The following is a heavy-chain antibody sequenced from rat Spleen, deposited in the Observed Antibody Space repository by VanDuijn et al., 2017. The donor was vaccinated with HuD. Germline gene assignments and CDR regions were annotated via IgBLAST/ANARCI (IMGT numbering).Heavy chain of an antibody. J-gene: IGHJ2*01. CDR2: ITNASGRT. CDR3: ATRDNNWGY. D-gene: IGHD1-10*01. V-gene: IGHV5-31*01. CDR1: GFTFNNYW. Sequence: EVQLVESGGGLVQPGGSLKLSCVASGFTFNNYWMTWIRQAPGKGLEWVASITNASGRTYYPDSVKGRFTISRDTAQNTLYLQMNSLRSEDTATYYCATRDNNWGYWGQGVMVTVSS.